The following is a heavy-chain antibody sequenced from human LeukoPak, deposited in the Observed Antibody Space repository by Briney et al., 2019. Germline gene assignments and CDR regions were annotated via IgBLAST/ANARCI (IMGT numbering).Heavy chain of an antibody. J-gene: IGHJ6*03. CDR3: ARLPIVVVPAAINYYYYMDV. CDR2: IYSGGST. D-gene: IGHD2-2*02. V-gene: IGHV3-53*01. Sequence: GGTLRLSCAASGFTVSSNYMSWVRQAPGKGLEWVSVIYSGGSTYYADSVKGRLTISRDNSKNTLYLQMNSLRAEDTAVYYCARLPIVVVPAAINYYYYMDVWGKGTTVTVSS. CDR1: GFTVSSNY.